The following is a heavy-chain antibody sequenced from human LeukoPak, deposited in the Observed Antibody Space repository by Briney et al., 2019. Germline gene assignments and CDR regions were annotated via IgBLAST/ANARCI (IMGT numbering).Heavy chain of an antibody. Sequence: PGRSLRLSCAASGFFFSTYGMHWVRQAPGKGLEWVAVVWYDGTVKYYTDSVKGRFTISRDNSKNTLYLQMNSLRAEGTAVYYCARARGDPGNLDHWGQGTLITVSS. CDR2: VWYDGTVK. V-gene: IGHV3-33*01. J-gene: IGHJ4*02. CDR3: ARARGDPGNLDH. D-gene: IGHD1-14*01. CDR1: GFFFSTYG.